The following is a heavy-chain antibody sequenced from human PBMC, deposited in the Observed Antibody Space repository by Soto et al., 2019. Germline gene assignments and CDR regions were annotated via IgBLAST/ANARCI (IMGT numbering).Heavy chain of an antibody. Sequence: GGSLRLSCAASGFTFSDYYMSWIRQAPGKGLEWVSYITSDGSPIYYTDSVRGRFTISRDSAKNSVSLQMNSLRAEDTAMYYCAGGEMSTISFDYWGQGTLVTVSS. J-gene: IGHJ4*02. V-gene: IGHV3-11*01. CDR2: ITSDGSPI. CDR3: AGGEMSTISFDY. CDR1: GFTFSDYY. D-gene: IGHD1-1*01.